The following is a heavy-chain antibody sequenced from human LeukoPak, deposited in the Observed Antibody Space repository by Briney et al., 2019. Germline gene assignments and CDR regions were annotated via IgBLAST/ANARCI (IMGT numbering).Heavy chain of an antibody. J-gene: IGHJ6*02. CDR1: GFTFSSYD. CDR2: ISGSGGST. CDR3: AKDLAARPAGGYYGMDV. V-gene: IGHV3-23*01. D-gene: IGHD6-6*01. Sequence: PGGSLRLSCAASGFTFSSYDMSWVRQAPGKGLEWVSAISGSGGSTYYADSVKGRFTISRDNSKNTLYLQMNSLRAEDTAVYYCAKDLAARPAGGYYGMDVWGQGTTVTVSS.